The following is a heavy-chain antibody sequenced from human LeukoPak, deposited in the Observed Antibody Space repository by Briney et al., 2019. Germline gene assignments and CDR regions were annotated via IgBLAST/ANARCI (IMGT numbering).Heavy chain of an antibody. CDR1: GYTFTSYG. V-gene: IGHV1-18*01. Sequence: EASVKVSCKASGYTFTSYGISWVRQAPGQGLEWMGRISAYNGNTNYAQKLQGRVTMTTDTSTSTAYMELRSLRSDDTAVYYCARGDSSGYYYLFDYWGQGTLVTVSS. D-gene: IGHD3-22*01. J-gene: IGHJ4*02. CDR2: ISAYNGNT. CDR3: ARGDSSGYYYLFDY.